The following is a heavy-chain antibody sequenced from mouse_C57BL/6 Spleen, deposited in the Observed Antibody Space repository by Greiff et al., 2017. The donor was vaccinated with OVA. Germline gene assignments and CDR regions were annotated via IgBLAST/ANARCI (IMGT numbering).Heavy chain of an antibody. CDR3: ARMVTTRAWFAY. CDR2: IDPSDSET. D-gene: IGHD2-2*01. CDR1: GYTFTSYW. J-gene: IGHJ3*01. Sequence: QVQLQQPGAELVRPGSSVKLSCKASGYTFTSYWMHWVKQRPIQGLEWIGNIDPSDSETHYNQKFKDKATLTVDKSSSTAYMQLSSLTSEDSAVYYCARMVTTRAWFAYWGQGTLVTVSA. V-gene: IGHV1-52*01.